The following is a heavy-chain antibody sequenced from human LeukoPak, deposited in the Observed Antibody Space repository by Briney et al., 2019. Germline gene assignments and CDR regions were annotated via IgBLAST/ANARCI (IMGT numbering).Heavy chain of an antibody. CDR3: ARGPLLTHRRYFDF. D-gene: IGHD3-9*01. CDR1: GGSFSGYY. J-gene: IGHJ4*02. Sequence: SETLSLTCAVYGGSFSGYYWTWIRQSPEKGLERIGEINHSGSTGYNPSLKSQVTISVDTSKNQFSLKLTSVTAADTAVYYCARGPLLTHRRYFDFWGQGTLVTVSS. V-gene: IGHV4-34*01. CDR2: INHSGST.